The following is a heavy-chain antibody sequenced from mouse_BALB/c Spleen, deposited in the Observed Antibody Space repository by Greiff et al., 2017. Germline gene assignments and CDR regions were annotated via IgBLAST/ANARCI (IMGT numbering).Heavy chain of an antibody. V-gene: IGHV1-82*01. CDR3: ATIYYDYEGFAY. J-gene: IGHJ3*01. CDR2: IYPGDGDT. Sequence: QVQLQQSGPELVKPGASVKISCKASGYAFSSSCMNWVKQRPGQGLEWIGRIYPGDGDTNYNGKFKGKATLTADKSSSTAYMQLSSLTSVDSAVYFCATIYYDYEGFAYWGQGTLVTVSA. CDR1: GYAFSSSC. D-gene: IGHD2-4*01.